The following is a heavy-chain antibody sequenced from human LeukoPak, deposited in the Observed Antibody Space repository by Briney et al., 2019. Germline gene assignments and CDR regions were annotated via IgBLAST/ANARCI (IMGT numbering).Heavy chain of an antibody. CDR1: GYTFTSSY. J-gene: IGHJ4*02. V-gene: IGHV1-46*01. Sequence: ASVKVSCKASGYTFTSSYMHWVRQARGQGLEWMGIINPSGGNTTYAQKFQGRVTMPRDMSTSTVYMELSSLRSEDTAVYYCARDPGYDTSGYYYGYFDYWGLGTLVTVSS. D-gene: IGHD3-22*01. CDR3: ARDPGYDTSGYYYGYFDY. CDR2: INPSGGNT.